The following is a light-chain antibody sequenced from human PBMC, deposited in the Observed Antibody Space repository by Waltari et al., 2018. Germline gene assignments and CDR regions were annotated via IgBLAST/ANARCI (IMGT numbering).Light chain of an antibody. CDR3: LSYVGGNMGM. V-gene: IGLV2-8*01. CDR2: EVN. J-gene: IGLJ3*02. Sequence: QSALTPPPSACGSPGPSVTLSCTATSGALLNNSFSSWYQQRPGKAPKLLIYEVNRRPSGVPDRFSGFKSGNTASLTVSGLQSEDEADYYCLSYVGGNMGMFGGGTKLTVL. CDR1: SGALLNNSF.